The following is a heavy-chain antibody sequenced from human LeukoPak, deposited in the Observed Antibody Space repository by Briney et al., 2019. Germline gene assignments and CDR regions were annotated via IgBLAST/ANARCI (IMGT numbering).Heavy chain of an antibody. J-gene: IGHJ4*02. CDR3: ARDLSSSWYSSVFDY. CDR2: ISSSGSTI. D-gene: IGHD6-13*01. CDR1: GFTFSSYE. Sequence: GGSLRLSCAASGFTFSSYEMNWVRQAPGKGLEWVSYISSSGSTIYYADSVKGRFTISRDNAKNSLYLQMNSLRAEDTAVYYCARDLSSSWYSSVFDYWGQGTLVTVSS. V-gene: IGHV3-48*03.